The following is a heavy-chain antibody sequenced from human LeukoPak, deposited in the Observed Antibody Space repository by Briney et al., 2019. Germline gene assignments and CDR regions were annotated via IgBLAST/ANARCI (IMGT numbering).Heavy chain of an antibody. CDR2: INPNSGGT. V-gene: IGHV1-8*02. D-gene: IGHD6-13*01. CDR1: GYTFTSYG. Sequence: ASVKVSCKASGYTFTSYGISWVRQAPGQGLEWMGWINPNSGGTNYAQKFQGRVTMTRNTSISTAYMELSSLRSEDTAVYYCARVYGITAAGIFGYWGQETLVTVSS. CDR3: ARVYGITAAGIFGY. J-gene: IGHJ4*02.